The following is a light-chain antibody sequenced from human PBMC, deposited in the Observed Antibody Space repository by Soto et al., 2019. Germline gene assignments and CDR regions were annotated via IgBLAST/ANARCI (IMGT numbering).Light chain of an antibody. J-gene: IGKJ1*01. V-gene: IGKV3-15*01. Sequence: EIVMTQSPATLSVSPGERATLSCRASQSVSSNLAWYQQKPGQAPRLLISGASTRATGIPARFSGSGSGTEFTLTISSLQSEDFALYHCQQYNYWPPWTFGQGTKVEIK. CDR2: GAS. CDR3: QQYNYWPPWT. CDR1: QSVSSN.